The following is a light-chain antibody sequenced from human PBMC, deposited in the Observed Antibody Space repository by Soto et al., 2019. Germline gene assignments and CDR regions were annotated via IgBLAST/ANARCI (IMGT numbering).Light chain of an antibody. V-gene: IGLV1-47*01. Sequence: QLVLTQPPSASGTPGQTVTISCSGSSSNIGGNFVSWYQHVPGTAPKVLIFMNNQRPSGVPDRFSGSKSGTSASLGISGLRSEDESDYYCAAWDDSLEGVLFGGGTKLTVL. J-gene: IGLJ2*01. CDR1: SSNIGGNF. CDR3: AAWDDSLEGVL. CDR2: MNN.